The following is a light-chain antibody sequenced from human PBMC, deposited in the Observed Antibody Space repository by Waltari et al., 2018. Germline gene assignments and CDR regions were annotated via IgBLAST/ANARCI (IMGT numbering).Light chain of an antibody. J-gene: IGKJ2*01. CDR3: QQYYSNPPYT. CDR2: WAS. CDR1: QRVLYNSNNKHY. V-gene: IGKV4-1*01. Sequence: DFVMTQFPHSLAVSMGESAPINSKFSQRVLYNSNNKHYLAWYQQKPGQPPKLVINWASTRESRVPDRFSGSGSGTDFTLTITILQAEDVAVYYCQQYYSNPPYTFGQGTKLEIK.